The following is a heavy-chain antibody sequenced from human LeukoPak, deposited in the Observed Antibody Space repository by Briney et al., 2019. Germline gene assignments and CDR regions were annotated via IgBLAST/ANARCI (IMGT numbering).Heavy chain of an antibody. J-gene: IGHJ4*02. CDR2: ISYDGSNK. V-gene: IGHV3-30*18. Sequence: GGSLRLSCAASGFIFSSYGMHWVRQAPGKGLEWVAVISYDGSNKNYADSVKGRFTISRDNSKNTLNLQMNSLRAEDTAVYYCAKDLAGSGCDYWGQGTLVTVSS. D-gene: IGHD6-19*01. CDR1: GFIFSSYG. CDR3: AKDLAGSGCDY.